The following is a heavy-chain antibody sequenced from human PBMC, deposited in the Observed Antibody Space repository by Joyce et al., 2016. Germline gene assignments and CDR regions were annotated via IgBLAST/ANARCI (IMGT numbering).Heavy chain of an antibody. CDR1: GFTFSNYA. Sequence: QVQLVESGGGVVQPGKSLRLSCAASGFTFSNYAMHWVRQAPGKGLAWLAVMSYDGKNDYSADSVKGRFTCSRDNSKRTLYLQMNSLRAEDTALYYCARGPPINLWFSPRAFDVWGQGTMVTVSS. CDR2: MSYDGKND. CDR3: ARGPPINLWFSPRAFDV. J-gene: IGHJ3*01. D-gene: IGHD5-18*01. V-gene: IGHV3-30*04.